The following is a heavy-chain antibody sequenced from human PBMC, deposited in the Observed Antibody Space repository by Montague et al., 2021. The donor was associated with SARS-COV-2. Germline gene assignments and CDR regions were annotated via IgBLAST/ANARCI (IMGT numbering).Heavy chain of an antibody. CDR2: INHSANT. CDR3: ASGIYTTRSYYNRNYYGLNI. J-gene: IGHJ6*02. Sequence: SETLSLTCAVYGGSLSGYYWSWIRQPPEKGLEWIGEINHSANTKXNPSLKSPVTISIDTSKNQFSLKLTSVTAADTATYYCASGIYTTRSYYNRNYYGLNIWGPGTTVIVSS. D-gene: IGHD3-10*01. CDR1: GGSLSGYY. V-gene: IGHV4-34*01.